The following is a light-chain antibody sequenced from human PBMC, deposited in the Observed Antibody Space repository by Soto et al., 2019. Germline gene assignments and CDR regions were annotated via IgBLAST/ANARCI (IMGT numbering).Light chain of an antibody. CDR1: SSNIGSNY. Sequence: QSVLTQPPSASGTPGQRVTISCSGSSSNIGSNYVYCYQQLPGTAPKLLIYRNNQRPSGVPDRFSGSKSGTSASLAISGLRSEDEAGYYCAAWDDSLSGRSFGPGTKVTVL. CDR2: RNN. V-gene: IGLV1-47*01. J-gene: IGLJ1*01. CDR3: AAWDDSLSGRS.